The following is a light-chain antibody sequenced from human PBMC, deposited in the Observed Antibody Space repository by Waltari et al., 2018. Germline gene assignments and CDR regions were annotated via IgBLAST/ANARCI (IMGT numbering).Light chain of an antibody. J-gene: IGLJ1*01. V-gene: IGLV1-44*01. CDR3: AAWADSLSGYV. Sequence: QSVLTQPPSASGTPGQRVTIPCSGPMSNISGAILSWLPHLPGRAPKLLIYNNNPRRSGVPSRFSASKSGTSASLAISGLQSEDEADYYCAAWADSLSGYVFGTGTKVTVL. CDR2: NNN. CDR1: MSNISGAI.